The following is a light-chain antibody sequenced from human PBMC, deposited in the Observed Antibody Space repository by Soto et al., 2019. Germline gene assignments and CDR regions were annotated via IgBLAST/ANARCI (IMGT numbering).Light chain of an antibody. Sequence: EIVLTQSPVTLSLSPGERATLSCRASQSVSSYLAWYQQRPGQAPRLLIYDASNRATGIPARFSGSGSGTDFTLTISSLESEDSAIYYCQQRSNWPLITFGQGTRLE. CDR2: DAS. CDR1: QSVSSY. V-gene: IGKV3-11*01. J-gene: IGKJ5*01. CDR3: QQRSNWPLIT.